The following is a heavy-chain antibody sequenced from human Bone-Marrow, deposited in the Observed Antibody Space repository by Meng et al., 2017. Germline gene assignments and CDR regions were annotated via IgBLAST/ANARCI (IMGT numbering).Heavy chain of an antibody. V-gene: IGHV3-33*01. CDR3: TRDEAWMLLRSGYFSDYGMDV. J-gene: IGHJ6*02. CDR1: GFTFSSYG. D-gene: IGHD3-22*01. CDR2: IWYDGSNK. Sequence: GGSLRLSCAASGFTFSSYGMHWVRQAPGKGLEWVAVIWYDGSNKYYADSVKGRFTISRDNSKNTLYLQMNSLRAEDTAVYYCTRDEAWMLLRSGYFSDYGMDVWGQGTTVTVSS.